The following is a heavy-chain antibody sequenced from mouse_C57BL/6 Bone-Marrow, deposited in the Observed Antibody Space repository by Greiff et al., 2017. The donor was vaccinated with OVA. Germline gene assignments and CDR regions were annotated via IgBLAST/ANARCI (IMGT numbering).Heavy chain of an antibody. V-gene: IGHV14-4*01. CDR2: IDPENGDT. Sequence: VQLKESGAELVRPGASVKLSCTASGFNIKDDYMHWVKERPEQGLEWIGWIDPENGDTEYASKFQGKATITADTSSKTVYLHLSSLTSEDPAVYYCTTYRYWGQGTTLTVSS. J-gene: IGHJ2*01. CDR1: GFNIKDDY. CDR3: TTYRY.